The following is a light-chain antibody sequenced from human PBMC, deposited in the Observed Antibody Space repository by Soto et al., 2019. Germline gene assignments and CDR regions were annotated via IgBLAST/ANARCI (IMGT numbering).Light chain of an antibody. J-gene: IGKJ2*01. CDR2: DAS. Sequence: DIQMTQSPSTLSASVGDRVTITCRASQSISSWLAWYQQKPGKAPKLLIYDASSLQSGAPSRFSGSGSGTEFNLSISSPQPDDFATYYCQQYNSYPYTFGQGTKLLSK. V-gene: IGKV1-5*01. CDR3: QQYNSYPYT. CDR1: QSISSW.